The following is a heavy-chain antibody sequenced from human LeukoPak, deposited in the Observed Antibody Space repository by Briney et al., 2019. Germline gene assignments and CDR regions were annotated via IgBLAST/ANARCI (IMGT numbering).Heavy chain of an antibody. CDR1: GYTFTSYA. CDR2: INAGNGNT. J-gene: IGHJ5*02. V-gene: IGHV1-3*01. Sequence: ASVKVSCKASGYTFTSYAMHWVRQAPGQRLEWMGWINAGNGNTKYSQKFQGRVTITRDTSASTAYMELSSLRSGDTAVYYCARGGQLLWESWFDPWGQGTLVTVSS. CDR3: ARGGQLLWESWFDP. D-gene: IGHD2-2*01.